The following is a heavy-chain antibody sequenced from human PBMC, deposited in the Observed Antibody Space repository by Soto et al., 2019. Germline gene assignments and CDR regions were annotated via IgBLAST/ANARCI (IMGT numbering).Heavy chain of an antibody. J-gene: IGHJ5*02. Sequence: QVQLLESGPGLVKPSETLSLTCSVSLDSISNSYWTWIRQPAGKGLEWMGYIYSSGNANYNPSLKSRVTMSLDTSKNQFTLSLKSVTAADTAIYYCAKGRGFYSDNYFDPWGQGTQVNVSS. CDR1: LDSISNSY. V-gene: IGHV4-4*07. CDR3: AKGRGFYSDNYFDP. CDR2: IYSSGNA. D-gene: IGHD3-22*01.